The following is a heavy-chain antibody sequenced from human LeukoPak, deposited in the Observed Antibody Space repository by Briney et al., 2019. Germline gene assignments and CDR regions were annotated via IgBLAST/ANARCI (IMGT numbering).Heavy chain of an antibody. V-gene: IGHV1-69*13. CDR1: GGTFSSYA. J-gene: IGHJ3*02. D-gene: IGHD3-22*01. Sequence: SVKVSCKASGGTFSSYAISWVRQAPGQGLEWMGGIITIFGTANYAKKFQGRVTITADESTSTAYMELSSLRSEDTAVYYCARGVPQVYYYDSSGYAPWDAFDIWGQGTMVTVSS. CDR3: ARGVPQVYYYDSSGYAPWDAFDI. CDR2: IITIFGTA.